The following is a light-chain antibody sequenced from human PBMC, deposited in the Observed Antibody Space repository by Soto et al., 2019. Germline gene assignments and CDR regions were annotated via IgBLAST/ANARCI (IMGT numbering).Light chain of an antibody. Sequence: LPQNPAPLSVSPGEGFTLSCRTSQTISGNLAWSQQKPGQAPRLLSYGASRRAAGIPDRFSGSGSGTDFTLTICRLEPEDIAVYYCEQYVSLGTFGHGGNVDIK. CDR1: QTISGN. V-gene: IGKV3-20*01. CDR2: GAS. J-gene: IGKJ3*01. CDR3: EQYVSLGT.